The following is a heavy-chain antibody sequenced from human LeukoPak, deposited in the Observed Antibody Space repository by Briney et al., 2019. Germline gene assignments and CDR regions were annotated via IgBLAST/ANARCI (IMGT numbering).Heavy chain of an antibody. J-gene: IGHJ6*02. V-gene: IGHV3-21*01. CDR2: ISSSSSYI. D-gene: IGHD3/OR15-3a*01. Sequence: GGSLRLSCAASGFTFTTYSMNWVRQAPGKGLEWVSAISSSSSYIYYADSVRGRFTISRDNAKNSLYLQVNSLRAEDTAVYYCARGLWTAHYYYYYGMDVWGQGTTVTVSS. CDR1: GFTFTTYS. CDR3: ARGLWTAHYYYYYGMDV.